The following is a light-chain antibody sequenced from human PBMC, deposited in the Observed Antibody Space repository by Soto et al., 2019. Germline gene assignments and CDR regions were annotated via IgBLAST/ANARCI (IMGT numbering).Light chain of an antibody. V-gene: IGLV2-14*01. J-gene: IGLJ2*01. CDR3: SSYTSSIALV. Sequence: QPVLTQPASVSGSPGQSITISCTGTSSDVGGYNFVSWYQQHPGKAPKCMIYDVSNRPSGVSIRFSGSKSGNTASLTISGLQAEDEADYYCSSYTSSIALVFGGGTKVTVL. CDR1: SSDVGGYNF. CDR2: DVS.